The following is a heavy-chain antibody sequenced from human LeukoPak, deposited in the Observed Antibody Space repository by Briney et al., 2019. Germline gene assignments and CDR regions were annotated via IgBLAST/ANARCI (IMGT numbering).Heavy chain of an antibody. Sequence: PGGSLRLSCAASGFTFSSYVMHWVRQAPGKGLEWVAVISYDGNNNYYADSVKGRFTISRDSAKNTLYLQINSLRAEDSAVYYCAKASSSWYSDFDYWGRGTLVTVSS. J-gene: IGHJ4*02. CDR2: ISYDGNNN. CDR1: GFTFSSYV. CDR3: AKASSSWYSDFDY. D-gene: IGHD6-13*01. V-gene: IGHV3-30*18.